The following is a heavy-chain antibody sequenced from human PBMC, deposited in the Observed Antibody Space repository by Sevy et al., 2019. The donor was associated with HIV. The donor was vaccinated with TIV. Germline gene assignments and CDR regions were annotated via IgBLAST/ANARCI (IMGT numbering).Heavy chain of an antibody. V-gene: IGHV3-13*01. Sequence: GGSLRLSCAASGFTFSSYDMDWVRQATGKGLEWVSAIGTAGDTYYPGSVKGRFTISRENAKNSLYLQMNSLRAGDTAVYYCARGPYYYYGMDVWGQGTTVTVSS. CDR2: IGTAGDT. J-gene: IGHJ6*02. CDR3: ARGPYYYYGMDV. CDR1: GFTFSSYD.